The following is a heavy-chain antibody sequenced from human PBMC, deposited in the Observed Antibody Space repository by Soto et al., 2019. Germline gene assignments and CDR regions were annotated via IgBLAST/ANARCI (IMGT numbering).Heavy chain of an antibody. J-gene: IGHJ5*02. CDR3: ARSIGLGYCSGGSCYSGSLWFDP. D-gene: IGHD2-15*01. CDR2: IYHSGST. CDR1: GGSISSGGYS. Sequence: PSETLSLTCAVSGGSISSGGYSWGWIRHPPGKGLEWIGYIYHSGSTYYNPSLKSRVTISVDRSKNQFSLKLSSVTAADTAVYYCARSIGLGYCSGGSCYSGSLWFDPWGQGTLVTVSS. V-gene: IGHV4-30-2*01.